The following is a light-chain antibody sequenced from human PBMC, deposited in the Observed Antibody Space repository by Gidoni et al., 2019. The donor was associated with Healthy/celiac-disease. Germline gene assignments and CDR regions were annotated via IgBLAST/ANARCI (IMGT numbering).Light chain of an antibody. J-gene: IGKJ2*01. V-gene: IGKV4-1*01. CDR3: QQYYSTPYT. CDR1: QSVLYRSNNKNY. Sequence: IVMNQSPDSLAVSLGERATINCKSSQSVLYRSNNKNYLAWYQQKPGQPPKLLIYWASTRESGVPDRFSGSGSGTDFTLTISSLQAEDVAVYYCQQYYSTPYTFGHGTKLEIK. CDR2: WAS.